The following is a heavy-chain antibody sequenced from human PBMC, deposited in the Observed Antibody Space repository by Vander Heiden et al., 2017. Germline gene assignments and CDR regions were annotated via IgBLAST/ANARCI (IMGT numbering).Heavy chain of an antibody. Sequence: QVQLVESGGGVVQPGRSLRLSCAASGFTFSSYAMHWVRQAPGKGLEWVAVISYDGSNKYYADSGKGRFTISRDNSKNTLYLQMNSLRAEETAVYYCARVGTSPDYYYGMDVWGQGTTVTVSS. CDR3: ARVGTSPDYYYGMDV. CDR2: ISYDGSNK. V-gene: IGHV3-30*04. CDR1: GFTFSSYA. D-gene: IGHD2-2*01. J-gene: IGHJ6*02.